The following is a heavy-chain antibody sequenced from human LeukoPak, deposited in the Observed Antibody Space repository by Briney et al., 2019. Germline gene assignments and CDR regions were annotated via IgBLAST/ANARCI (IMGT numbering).Heavy chain of an antibody. CDR3: AREVLMINAGGGSRFYFDY. Sequence: SETLSLTCAVSGGSISSSNWWSWVRQPPGKGLEWIGEIYHSGSTNYNPSLKSRVTISVDKSKNQFSLKLSSVTAADTAVYYCAREVLMINAGGGSRFYFDYWGQGILVTVSS. CDR2: IYHSGST. V-gene: IGHV4-4*02. D-gene: IGHD3-16*01. J-gene: IGHJ4*02. CDR1: GGSISSSNW.